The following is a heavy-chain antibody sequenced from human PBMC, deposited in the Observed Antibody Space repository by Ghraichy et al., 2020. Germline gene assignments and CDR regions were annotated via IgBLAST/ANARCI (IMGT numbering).Heavy chain of an antibody. CDR3: ARGRYSGYGGGHYFDY. V-gene: IGHV4-59*01. CDR2: IYYSGST. D-gene: IGHD5-12*01. Sequence: SETLSLTCTVSGGSISSYYWSWIRQPPGKGLEWIGYIYYSGSTNYNPSLKSRVTISVDTSKNQFSLKLSSVTAADTAVYYCARGRYSGYGGGHYFDYWGQGTLVTVSS. J-gene: IGHJ4*02. CDR1: GGSISSYY.